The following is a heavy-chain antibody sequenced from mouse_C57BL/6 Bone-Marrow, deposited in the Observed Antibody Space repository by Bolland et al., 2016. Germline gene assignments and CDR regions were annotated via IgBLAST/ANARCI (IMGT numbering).Heavy chain of an antibody. V-gene: IGHV1-82*01. J-gene: IGHJ3*01. D-gene: IGHD1-1*01. Sequence: GRIYPGDGDTNYNGKFKRKATLTADKSSSTAYMQLSSLTSEDSAVYFCARWRLLAYWGQGTLV. CDR3: ARWRLLAY. CDR2: IYPGDGDT.